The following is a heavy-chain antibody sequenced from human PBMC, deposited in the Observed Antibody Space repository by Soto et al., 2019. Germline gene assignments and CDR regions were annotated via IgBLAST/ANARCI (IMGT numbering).Heavy chain of an antibody. D-gene: IGHD3-10*01. J-gene: IGHJ5*02. Sequence: SETPSLTCTVSGAPLTPGGYFLTLLRQHPREGPEWIGYIHSRGSTSYNPSFQSRLSMSLDSSKNHFTLTLTSVTAADTAVYYCAVHRATPGVALSNWFGPWGQGSLVTVSS. CDR1: GAPLTPGGYF. CDR2: IHSRGST. V-gene: IGHV4-31*03. CDR3: AVHRATPGVALSNWFGP.